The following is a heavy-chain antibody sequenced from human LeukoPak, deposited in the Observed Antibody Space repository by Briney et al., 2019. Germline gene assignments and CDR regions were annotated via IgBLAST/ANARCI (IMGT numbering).Heavy chain of an antibody. CDR3: ARDQTYYYDSSGYMAYYFDY. CDR2: INPSGGST. V-gene: IGHV1-46*01. CDR1: GYTFTDYY. Sequence: ASVKDSCKASGYTFTDYYMHWVRQAPGQGLEWMGIINPSGGSTSYAQKFQGRVTMTRDTSTSTVYMELSSLRSEDTAVYYCARDQTYYYDSSGYMAYYFDYWGQGTLAALSS. J-gene: IGHJ4*02. D-gene: IGHD3-22*01.